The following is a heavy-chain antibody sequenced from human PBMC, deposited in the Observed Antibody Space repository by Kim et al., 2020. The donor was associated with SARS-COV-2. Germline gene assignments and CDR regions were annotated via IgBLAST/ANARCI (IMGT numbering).Heavy chain of an antibody. J-gene: IGHJ4*02. V-gene: IGHV1-18*01. Sequence: YAQKLQGRVTMTTDTSTSTAYMELRSLRSDDTAVYYCARSAYSSSETFDYWGQGTLVTVSS. D-gene: IGHD6-6*01. CDR3: ARSAYSSSETFDY.